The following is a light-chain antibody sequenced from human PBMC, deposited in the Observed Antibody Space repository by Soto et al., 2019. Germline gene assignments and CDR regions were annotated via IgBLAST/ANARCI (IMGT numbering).Light chain of an antibody. CDR1: QGISSY. J-gene: IGKJ5*01. Sequence: EIQMTQYTSSLSASVGDRVTITCRASQGISSYLAWFQQKPGKAPKLLIYAASTLQSGVPSRFSGSGSGTEFTLTISSLQPEDFATYFCLHLNSYPISFGQGRLLEV. V-gene: IGKV1-9*01. CDR2: AAS. CDR3: LHLNSYPIS.